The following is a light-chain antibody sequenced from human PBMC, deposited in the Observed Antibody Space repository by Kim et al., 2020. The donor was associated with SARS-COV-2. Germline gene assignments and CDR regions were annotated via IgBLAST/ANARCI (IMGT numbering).Light chain of an antibody. CDR2: RNT. CDR3: SAWDSRLSAWV. J-gene: IGLJ3*02. Sequence: RTATLNCTGNSNTVRNLGAVWLQQNQGQPPKALSYRNTNRPSGISERLSSARSGNTASLTIPGLQPEDEGDYYCSAWDSRLSAWVFGGGTRLTVL. CDR1: SNTVRNLG. V-gene: IGLV10-54*01.